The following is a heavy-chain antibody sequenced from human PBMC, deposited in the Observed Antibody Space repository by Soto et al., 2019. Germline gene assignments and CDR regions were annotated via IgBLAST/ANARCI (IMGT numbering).Heavy chain of an antibody. Sequence: QVQLVESGGGEVQPGRSLTISCAASGFTFSTYGMHWVRQTPGKGLEWVAVISYDGTNKFYSDSVKGRFTISRDNFNNTLTLQMNRLRADDTAVYSCAKDLQSYGDYDYYCY. D-gene: IGHD2-21*02. CDR2: ISYDGTNK. J-gene: IGHJ6*03. CDR3: AKDLQSYGDYDYYCY. CDR1: GFTFSTYG. V-gene: IGHV3-30*18.